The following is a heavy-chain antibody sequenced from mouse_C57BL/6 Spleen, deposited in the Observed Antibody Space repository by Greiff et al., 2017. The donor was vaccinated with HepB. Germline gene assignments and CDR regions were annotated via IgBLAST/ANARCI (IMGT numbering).Heavy chain of an antibody. CDR2: IDPSDSET. V-gene: IGHV1-52*01. D-gene: IGHD2-5*01. Sequence: QVQLQQPGAELVRPGSSVKLSCKASGYTFTSYWMHWVKQRPIQGLEWIGNIDPSDSETHYNQKFKDKATLTVDKSSSTAYMQLSSLTSEDSAVYYCARDPLYSNYAMDYWGQGTSVTVSS. J-gene: IGHJ4*01. CDR1: GYTFTSYW. CDR3: ARDPLYSNYAMDY.